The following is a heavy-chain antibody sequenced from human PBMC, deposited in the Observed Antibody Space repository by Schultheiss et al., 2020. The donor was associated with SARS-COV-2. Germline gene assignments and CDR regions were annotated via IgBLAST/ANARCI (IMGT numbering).Heavy chain of an antibody. CDR3: ARATNPRYGLGV. CDR2: MSFDGFSK. Sequence: GESLKISCAGSEITFGNFWMHWVRQAPGKGLEWVAAMSFDGFSKYYLDSVKGRFTMSRDNSKNTLYLQMNSLRAEDTAVYYCARATNPRYGLGVWGQGTTVTVSS. V-gene: IGHV3-30-3*01. J-gene: IGHJ6*02. D-gene: IGHD2-8*01. CDR1: EITFGNFW.